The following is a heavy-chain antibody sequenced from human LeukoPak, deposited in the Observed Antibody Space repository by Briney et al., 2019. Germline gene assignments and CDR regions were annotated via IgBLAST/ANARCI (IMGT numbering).Heavy chain of an antibody. D-gene: IGHD3-22*01. J-gene: IGHJ4*02. CDR2: IIPIFGTA. V-gene: IGHV1-69*05. CDR1: GGTFSSYA. CDR3: ARVSEICDSSGYYLGFDY. Sequence: SVKVSCKASGGTFSSYAISWVRQAPGQGLEWMGRIIPIFGTANYAQKFQGRVTITTDESTSTAYMELSSLRSEDTAVYYCARVSEICDSSGYYLGFDYWGQGTLVTVSS.